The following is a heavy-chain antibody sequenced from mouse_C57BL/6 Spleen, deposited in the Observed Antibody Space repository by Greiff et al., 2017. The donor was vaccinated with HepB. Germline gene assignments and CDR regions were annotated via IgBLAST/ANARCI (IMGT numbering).Heavy chain of an antibody. D-gene: IGHD1-1*01. CDR3: ARDTTVVATGYFDY. CDR1: GFTFSSYA. J-gene: IGHJ2*01. V-gene: IGHV5-4*01. CDR2: ISDGGSYT. Sequence: EVKLVESGGGLVKPGGSLKLSCAASGFTFSSYAMSWVRQTPEKRLEWVATISDGGSYTYYPDNVKGRFTISRDNAKNNLYLQMSHLKSEDTAMYYCARDTTVVATGYFDYWGQGTTLTVSS.